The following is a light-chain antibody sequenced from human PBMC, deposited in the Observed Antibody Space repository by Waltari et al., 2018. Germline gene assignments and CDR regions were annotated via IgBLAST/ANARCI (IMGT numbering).Light chain of an antibody. J-gene: IGLJ3*02. CDR3: QNGGHGTWV. CDR2: VNSDGSH. Sequence: QLVLTQSPSASASLGASVKLTCPLISGHSTNVIPWLPKRPDKGPRFVMKVNSDGSHNKGDEIPDRFSGSSSGAERYLTISSLQAEDEADYYCQNGGHGTWVFGGGTKLTVL. CDR1: SGHSTNV. V-gene: IGLV4-69*01.